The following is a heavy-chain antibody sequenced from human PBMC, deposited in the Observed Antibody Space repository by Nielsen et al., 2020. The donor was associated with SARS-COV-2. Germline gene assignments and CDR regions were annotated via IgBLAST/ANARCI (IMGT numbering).Heavy chain of an antibody. D-gene: IGHD6-13*01. CDR3: AREALAAAGIDY. Sequence: GGSLRLSCEASGFTISRYGMHWVRQAPGKGLEWVTFISYDGSVKYYADSVKGRFTISRDNSKNTLYLQMNSLRAEDTAVYYCAREALAAAGIDYWGQGTLVTVSS. CDR2: ISYDGSVK. V-gene: IGHV3-30*03. CDR1: GFTISRYG. J-gene: IGHJ4*02.